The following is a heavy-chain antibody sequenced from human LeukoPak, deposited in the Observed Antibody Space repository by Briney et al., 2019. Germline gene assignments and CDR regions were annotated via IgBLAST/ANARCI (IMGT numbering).Heavy chain of an antibody. CDR3: ARGGSGPLTYYFDY. D-gene: IGHD3-16*01. J-gene: IGHJ4*02. CDR2: ISSSSSII. CDR1: GFTFSSYS. Sequence: PGGSLRLSCAASGFTFSSYSMNWVRQAPGKGLEWVSYISSSSSIIYYADSVKGRFTISRDNAKNSLYLQMNSLRAEDTAVYYCARGGSGPLTYYFDYWGQGTLVTVSS. V-gene: IGHV3-48*01.